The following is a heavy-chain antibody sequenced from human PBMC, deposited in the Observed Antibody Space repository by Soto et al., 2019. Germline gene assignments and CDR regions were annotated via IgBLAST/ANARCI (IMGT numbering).Heavy chain of an antibody. CDR2: ISYDGNNK. J-gene: IGHJ4*02. CDR1: GFPFSAEA. D-gene: IGHD6-13*01. V-gene: IGHV3-30*14. CDR3: ARDYSSGWCLDY. Sequence: QVQLVESGGGVVQPGNSLRLSCAGSGFPFSAEAMHWVRQAPGKGLEWVAAISYDGNNKPHADSVKGRFTVSRDNSKNTLYLQINSLRPEDTAVYYCARDYSSGWCLDYWGQGSLVTVSS.